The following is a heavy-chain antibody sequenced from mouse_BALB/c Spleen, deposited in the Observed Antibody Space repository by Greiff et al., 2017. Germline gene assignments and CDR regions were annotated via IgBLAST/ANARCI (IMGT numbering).Heavy chain of an antibody. Sequence: DVQLQESGPGLVKPSQSLSLTCSVTGYSITSGYYWNWIRQFPGNKLEWMGYISYDGSNNYNPSLKNRISITRDTSKNQFFLKLNSVTTEDTATYYCARDATAPDYWGQGTTLTVSS. CDR3: ARDATAPDY. D-gene: IGHD1-2*01. J-gene: IGHJ2*01. CDR2: ISYDGSN. V-gene: IGHV3-6*02. CDR1: GYSITSGYY.